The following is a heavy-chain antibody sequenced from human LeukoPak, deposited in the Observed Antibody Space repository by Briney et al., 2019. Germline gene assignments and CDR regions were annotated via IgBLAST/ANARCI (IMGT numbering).Heavy chain of an antibody. CDR3: ARGLNYDFWSGYHYPYYYYYMDV. CDR2: MNPNSGNT. Sequence: ASVKVSCKASGYTFTSYDINWVRQATGQGLEWMGRMNPNSGNTGYAQKFQGRDTITRNTSISTAYMALSSLRSEDTAVYYCARGLNYDFWSGYHYPYYYYYMDVWGKGTTVTVSS. D-gene: IGHD3-3*01. J-gene: IGHJ6*03. V-gene: IGHV1-8*03. CDR1: GYTFTSYD.